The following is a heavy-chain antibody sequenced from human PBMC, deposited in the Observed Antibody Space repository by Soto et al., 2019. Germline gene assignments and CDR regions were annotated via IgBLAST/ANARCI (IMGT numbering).Heavy chain of an antibody. D-gene: IGHD3-10*01. CDR2: IYYSGST. CDR1: GGSISGYY. CDR3: ARNYGPGYTFDY. Sequence: SETLSLTCTVSGGSISGYYWSWIRQPPGKGLEWIGYIYYSGSTNYNPSLKSRVTISVDTSKNQFSLKLSSVTAADTAVYYCARNYGPGYTFDYWGQGTLVTVSS. J-gene: IGHJ4*02. V-gene: IGHV4-59*08.